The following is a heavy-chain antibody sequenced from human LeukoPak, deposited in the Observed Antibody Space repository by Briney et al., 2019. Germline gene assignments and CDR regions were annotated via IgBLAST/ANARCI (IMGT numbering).Heavy chain of an antibody. CDR1: GGSISSSSYY. CDR3: ARDLIVYDNWFDP. CDR2: IYYSGST. V-gene: IGHV4-39*07. Sequence: KSSETLSLTCTVSGGSISSSSYYWGWIRQPPGKGLEWIGSIYYSGSTYYNPSLKSRVTISVDTSKNQFSLKLSSVTAADTAVYYCARDLIVYDNWFDPWGQGTLVTVSS. D-gene: IGHD2-8*01. J-gene: IGHJ5*02.